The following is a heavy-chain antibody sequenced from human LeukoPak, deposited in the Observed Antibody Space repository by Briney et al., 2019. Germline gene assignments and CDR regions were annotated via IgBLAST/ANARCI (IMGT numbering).Heavy chain of an antibody. V-gene: IGHV3-21*01. Sequence: PGGSLRLSCVASGFRFSGYSMNWVRQAPGKGLEWVSSISSSSSYIYYADSVKGRFTISRDNAKNSLYLQMNSLRAEDTAVYYCARAPGAVVVPAAISYYFDYWGQGTLVTVSS. CDR1: GFRFSGYS. CDR3: ARAPGAVVVPAAISYYFDY. D-gene: IGHD2-2*01. CDR2: ISSSSSYI. J-gene: IGHJ4*02.